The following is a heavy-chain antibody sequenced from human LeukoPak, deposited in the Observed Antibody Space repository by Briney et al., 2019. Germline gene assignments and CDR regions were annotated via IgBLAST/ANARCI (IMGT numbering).Heavy chain of an antibody. V-gene: IGHV1-18*01. J-gene: IGHJ4*02. Sequence: ASVKVSCKASGYTFTSYGISWVRQAPGQGLEWMGWISAYNGNTNYAQKLQGRVTMTTDTSTSTAFMELRNLRSDDTAVYFCGTIVWFGESMFDYWGEGPLVSVLS. CDR1: GYTFTSYG. CDR3: GTIVWFGESMFDY. D-gene: IGHD3-10*01. CDR2: ISAYNGNT.